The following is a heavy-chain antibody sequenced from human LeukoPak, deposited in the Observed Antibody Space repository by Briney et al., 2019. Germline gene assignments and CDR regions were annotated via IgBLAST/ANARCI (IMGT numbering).Heavy chain of an antibody. Sequence: GRSLRLSCAASGFTFSSYAMHWVRQAPGKGLEWVAVISYDGSNKYYADSVKGRFTISRDNAKNSLYLQMNSLRAEDTAVYYCAREKTALDYWGQGTLVPVSS. V-gene: IGHV3-30*04. D-gene: IGHD6-25*01. CDR1: GFTFSSYA. CDR2: ISYDGSNK. CDR3: AREKTALDY. J-gene: IGHJ4*02.